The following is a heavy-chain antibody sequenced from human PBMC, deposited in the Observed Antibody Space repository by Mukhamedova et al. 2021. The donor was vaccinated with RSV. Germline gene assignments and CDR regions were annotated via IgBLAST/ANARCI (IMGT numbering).Heavy chain of an antibody. V-gene: IGHV3-30-3*01. Sequence: SSYAMHWVRRAPGKGLEWVAVISYDGSNKYYADSVKGRFTISRDNSKNTLYLQMNSLRAEDTAVYYCARDPSRLGMYYFDYWGQ. J-gene: IGHJ4*02. CDR1: SSYA. D-gene: IGHD3-9*01. CDR3: ARDPSRLGMYYFDY. CDR2: ISYDGSNK.